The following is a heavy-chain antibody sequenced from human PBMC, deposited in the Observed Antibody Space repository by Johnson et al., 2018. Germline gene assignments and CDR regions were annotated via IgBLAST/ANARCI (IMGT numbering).Heavy chain of an antibody. Sequence: EVQLVESGGGLVKXGGSXRLXCGASGFSISSFNMNWVRQAPGKGLEWVSSISSSSSYIYYAGSVTGRFTISRDNAKNSLYLQMNSLRAEYTAVYYCARTTGHKFGPTFDYWGQGTLGTVSS. CDR1: GFSISSFN. V-gene: IGHV3-21*01. CDR2: ISSSSSYI. CDR3: ARTTGHKFGPTFDY. D-gene: IGHD1-14*01. J-gene: IGHJ4*02.